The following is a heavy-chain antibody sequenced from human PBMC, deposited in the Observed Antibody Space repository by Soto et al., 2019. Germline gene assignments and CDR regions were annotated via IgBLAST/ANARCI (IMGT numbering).Heavy chain of an antibody. J-gene: IGHJ6*02. CDR2: IYSGGIT. D-gene: IGHD3-10*01. CDR3: ARVLIWFGEFHRALDYYYGMDV. V-gene: IGHV3-66*01. Sequence: GGSLRLSCAASGFTVSGNYMRWVRQAPGKGREWVSVIYSGGITYYADSVKGRFTISRDNAKNSLYLQMNSLRAEDTAVYYCARVLIWFGEFHRALDYYYGMDVWGQGTTVTVSS. CDR1: GFTVSGNY.